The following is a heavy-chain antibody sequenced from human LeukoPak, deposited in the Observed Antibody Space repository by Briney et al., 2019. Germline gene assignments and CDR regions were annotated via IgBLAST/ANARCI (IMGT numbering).Heavy chain of an antibody. CDR1: GFTFSTHW. CDR2: ISGDGSGT. Sequence: PGGSLRLSCAASGFTFSTHWMYWVRQAPGKELVWVSRISGDGSGTSYADSVKGRFTISRDNAKDTLYLQMTSLRVEDTAVYSCARDSVLGTTRLSFDYWGQGTLVTVSS. D-gene: IGHD1-7*01. J-gene: IGHJ4*02. V-gene: IGHV3-74*01. CDR3: ARDSVLGTTRLSFDY.